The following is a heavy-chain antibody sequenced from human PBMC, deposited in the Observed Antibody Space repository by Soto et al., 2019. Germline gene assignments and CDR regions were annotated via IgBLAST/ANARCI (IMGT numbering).Heavy chain of an antibody. D-gene: IGHD3-16*02. CDR3: VKDQEMITFGGVIAPGWFDP. CDR2: ISSNGGST. Sequence: GGSLRLSCSASGFTFSSYAMHWVRQAPGKGLEYVSAISSNGGSTYYADSVKGRFTISRDNSKNTLYLQMSSLRAEDTAVYYCVKDQEMITFGGVIAPGWFDPWGQGTLVTVSS. J-gene: IGHJ5*02. CDR1: GFTFSSYA. V-gene: IGHV3-64D*08.